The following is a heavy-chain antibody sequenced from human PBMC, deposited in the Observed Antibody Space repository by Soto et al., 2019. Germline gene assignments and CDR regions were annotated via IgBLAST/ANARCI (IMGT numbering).Heavy chain of an antibody. CDR1: GGTFSSYT. CDR3: ARVRGNCSSTSCYVY. D-gene: IGHD2-2*01. J-gene: IGHJ4*02. CDR2: IIPILGIA. V-gene: IGHV1-69*02. Sequence: QVQLVQSGAEVKKPGSSVKVSCKASGGTFSSYTISWVRQAPGQGLEWMGRIIPILGIANYAQKFQGRVTITADKSTSTAYRELSSLRSEDTAVYYCARVRGNCSSTSCYVYWCQGTLVTVSS.